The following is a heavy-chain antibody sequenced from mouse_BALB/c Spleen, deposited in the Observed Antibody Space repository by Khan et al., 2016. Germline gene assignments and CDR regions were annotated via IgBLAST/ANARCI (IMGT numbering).Heavy chain of an antibody. CDR1: GFSLANYG. D-gene: IGHD1-1*01. CDR3: ASPLLRLKAWFAY. V-gene: IGHV2-9*02. Sequence: VELVESGPGLVAPSQSLSITCTVSGFSLANYGVHWVRQPPGKGLEWLGVIWAGGSTNYNSALMSRLSISKDNSKSQVFLKMNSLQTDDTAMYYSASPLLRLKAWFAYWGQGTLVTVS. J-gene: IGHJ3*01. CDR2: IWAGGST.